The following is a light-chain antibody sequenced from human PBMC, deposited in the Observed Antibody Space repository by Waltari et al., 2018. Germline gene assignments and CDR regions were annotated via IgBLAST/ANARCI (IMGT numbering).Light chain of an antibody. CDR2: WAS. CDR3: QQYYSIPYT. J-gene: IGKJ2*01. Sequence: DIVMTQSPEYLAVSLGGRATINCKSSQSLLHFSNNEFYLAWYQQKPGQSPKLLVHWASTRESGVPDRFSGSGSGREFTLTISSLQAEDVAVYYCQQYYSIPYTFGQGTRLEIK. CDR1: QSLLHFSNNEFY. V-gene: IGKV4-1*01.